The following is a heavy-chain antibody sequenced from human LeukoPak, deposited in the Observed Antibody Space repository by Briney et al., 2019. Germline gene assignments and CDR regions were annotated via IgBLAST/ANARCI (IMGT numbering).Heavy chain of an antibody. CDR2: TKPDGSEK. Sequence: GGSLRLSCAASGFIFNSYWMSWVRQAPGKGLEWVANTKPDGSEKYYVDSVRGRFTISRDNAKNLLYLQMSNLRAEDTAVYYCATDGYSSARDYWGQGALVTVSS. J-gene: IGHJ4*02. D-gene: IGHD6-25*01. CDR3: ATDGYSSARDY. V-gene: IGHV3-7*01. CDR1: GFIFNSYW.